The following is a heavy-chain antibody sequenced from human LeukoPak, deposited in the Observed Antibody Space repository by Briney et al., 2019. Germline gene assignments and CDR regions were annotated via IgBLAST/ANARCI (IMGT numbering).Heavy chain of an antibody. J-gene: IGHJ6*02. V-gene: IGHV4-4*07. CDR1: GGSISSDY. Sequence: SETLSLTCTVPGGSISSDYWTWIRQPAGKGLEWIGRIYISGSTNYNPSLTSRVTMSVDASKNQFSLKLSSVNAADTAVYYCARERGGNYYFGMDVWGQGTTVTVSS. CDR2: IYISGST. CDR3: ARERGGNYYFGMDV. D-gene: IGHD2-15*01.